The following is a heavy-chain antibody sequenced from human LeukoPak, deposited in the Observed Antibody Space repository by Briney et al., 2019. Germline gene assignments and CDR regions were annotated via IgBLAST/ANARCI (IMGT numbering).Heavy chain of an antibody. J-gene: IGHJ4*02. CDR3: ARLRAGRLGEFDY. CDR2: IKQDGSEK. Sequence: PGGSLRLSCAASAFSFSNYNMNWVRQAPGKGLEWVANIKQDGSEKYYADSVKGRFTISRDNAKNSLYLQMNSLRAEDTAVYYCARLRAGRLGEFDYWGQGTLVTVSS. CDR1: AFSFSNYN. D-gene: IGHD3-16*01. V-gene: IGHV3-7*01.